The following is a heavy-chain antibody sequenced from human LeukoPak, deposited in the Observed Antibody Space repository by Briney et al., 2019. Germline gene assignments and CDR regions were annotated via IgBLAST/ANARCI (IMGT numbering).Heavy chain of an antibody. J-gene: IGHJ3*02. CDR1: GFTFSSTS. CDR2: TVGGGDGT. Sequence: GGSLRLSCAASGFTFSSTSMSWVRQAPGKGLEWVAVTVGGGDGTYYADSVRGRFTISRDNSMNTLYLQMNNLRAEDTAVYYCARTNNYAFDIWGLGTMVTVSS. D-gene: IGHD5-24*01. V-gene: IGHV3-23*01. CDR3: ARTNNYAFDI.